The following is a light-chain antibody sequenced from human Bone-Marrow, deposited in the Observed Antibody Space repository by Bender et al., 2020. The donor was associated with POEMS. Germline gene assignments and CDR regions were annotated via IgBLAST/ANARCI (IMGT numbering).Light chain of an antibody. J-gene: IGLJ2*01. V-gene: IGLV4-69*01. CDR2: VHSDGRH. Sequence: QVVLTQSPSASASLGASVKLTCTLSSGHSNYAIAWHQQQPEKGPRYLMKVHSDGRHTKGDGIPERFSGSNSGNAATLTISGTQAMDEADYYCQTWDSSTGMVFGGGTKLTVL. CDR1: SGHSNYA. CDR3: QTWDSSTGMV.